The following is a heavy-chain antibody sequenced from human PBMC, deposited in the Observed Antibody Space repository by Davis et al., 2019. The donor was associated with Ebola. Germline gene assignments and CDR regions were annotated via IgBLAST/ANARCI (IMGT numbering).Heavy chain of an antibody. D-gene: IGHD3-10*01. J-gene: IGHJ6*04. Sequence: AASVKVSCKASGYTFTSYGITWVRQAPGQGLEWMGWINPHNGNTNYAQNVQGRVTMTTDTSTSTAYMEVGSLRSDDTAVYYCARDGRVYGSGSYYYYGMDVWGKGTTVTVSS. V-gene: IGHV1-18*04. CDR2: INPHNGNT. CDR3: ARDGRVYGSGSYYYYGMDV. CDR1: GYTFTSYG.